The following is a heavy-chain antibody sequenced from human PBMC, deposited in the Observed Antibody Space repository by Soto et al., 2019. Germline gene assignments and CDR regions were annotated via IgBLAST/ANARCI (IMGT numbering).Heavy chain of an antibody. CDR3: ASSLRSYYFDY. CDR2: IYYSGST. Sequence: SETLSLTCTVSGGSISSSSYYWGWIRQPPGKGLEWIGSIYYSGSTYYNPSLKSRVTISVDTSKNQFSLKLSSVTAADTAVYYCASSLRSYYFDYWGQGTLVTVSS. CDR1: GGSISSSSYY. D-gene: IGHD5-12*01. V-gene: IGHV4-39*01. J-gene: IGHJ4*02.